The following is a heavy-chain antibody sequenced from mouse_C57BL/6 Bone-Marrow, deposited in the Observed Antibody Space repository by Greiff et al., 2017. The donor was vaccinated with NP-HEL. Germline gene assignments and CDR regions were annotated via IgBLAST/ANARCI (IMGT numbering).Heavy chain of an antibody. Sequence: EVQLQESGPELVKPGASVMMSCKASGYTFTDYNMHWVKQSHGKSLEWIGYINPNNGGTSYNQKFKGKATLTVNKSSSTAYMELRSLTSEDSAVYYCAREGLFFDYWGQGTTLTVSS. CDR2: INPNNGGT. J-gene: IGHJ2*01. CDR3: AREGLFFDY. CDR1: GYTFTDYN. V-gene: IGHV1-22*01. D-gene: IGHD3-1*01.